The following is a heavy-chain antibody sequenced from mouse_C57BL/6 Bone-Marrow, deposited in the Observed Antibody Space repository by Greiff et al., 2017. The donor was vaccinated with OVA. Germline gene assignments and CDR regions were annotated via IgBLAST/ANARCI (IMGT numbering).Heavy chain of an antibody. Sequence: EVKLVESGGGLVQPGGSLKLSCAASGFTFSDYGMAWVRQAPRKGPEWVAFISNLAYSIYYADTVTGRFTISRENAKNTLYLEMSSLRSEDTAMYYCARHYYGSSLYAMDYWGQGTSVTVSS. CDR1: GFTFSDYG. D-gene: IGHD1-1*01. CDR2: ISNLAYSI. V-gene: IGHV5-15*01. CDR3: ARHYYGSSLYAMDY. J-gene: IGHJ4*01.